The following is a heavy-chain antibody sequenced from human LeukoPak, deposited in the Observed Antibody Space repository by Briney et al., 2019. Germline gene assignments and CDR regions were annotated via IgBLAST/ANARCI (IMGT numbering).Heavy chain of an antibody. CDR3: ARVGGRVAAAGTDLYFDY. D-gene: IGHD6-13*01. V-gene: IGHV4-34*01. CDR2: INHSGST. Sequence: SETLSLTCAGCRGSFRGYYWSWIRQPPGKGLEWIGEINHSGSTNYNPSLKSRDTISVDTSKNQFSLKLSSVTAADTAVYYCARVGGRVAAAGTDLYFDYWGQGTLVTVSS. J-gene: IGHJ4*02. CDR1: RGSFRGYY.